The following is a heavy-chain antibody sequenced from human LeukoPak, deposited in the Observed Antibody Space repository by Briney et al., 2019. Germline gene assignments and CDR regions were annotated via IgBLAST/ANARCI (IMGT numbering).Heavy chain of an antibody. D-gene: IGHD1-14*01. CDR1: GFSLSTSGLG. J-gene: IGHJ4*02. Sequence: ESGPTLVKPTQTLTLTCTFSGFSLSTSGLGVAWIRQPPGKALEWLALIYGDDNKRYNPSLRSRLIITKDTSKNQVVLTMTNMDPVDTATYYCARDVPGAEGFDYWGQGILVTVSS. CDR3: ARDVPGAEGFDY. V-gene: IGHV2-5*02. CDR2: IYGDDNK.